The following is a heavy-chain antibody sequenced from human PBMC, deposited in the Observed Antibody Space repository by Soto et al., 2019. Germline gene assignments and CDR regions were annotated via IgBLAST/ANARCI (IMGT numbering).Heavy chain of an antibody. CDR3: AKERAVLRYFDWLPQGY. CDR1: GFTFSSYG. CDR2: ISYDGSNK. D-gene: IGHD3-9*01. J-gene: IGHJ4*02. V-gene: IGHV3-30*18. Sequence: PGGSVRLSCAASGFTFSSYGMHWVRQAPGKGLEWVAVISYDGSNKYYADSVKGRFTISRDNSKNTLYLQMNSLRAEDTAVYFCAKERAVLRYFDWLPQGYWGQGTLVTVSS.